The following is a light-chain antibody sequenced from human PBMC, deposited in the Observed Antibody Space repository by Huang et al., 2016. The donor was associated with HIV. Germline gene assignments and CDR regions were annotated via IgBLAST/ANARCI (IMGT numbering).Light chain of an antibody. CDR3: QQYERPPDT. CDR2: GAS. Sequence: EIVLTQSPGTLSLSPGERATLSCRASQSVDIYLAWYQQKPGQAPRLLIYGASTRVTGIPDRFSGGGSGTDFTLSISRLEPEDFAVYYCQQYERPPDTFGPGTKVNIK. V-gene: IGKV3-20*01. J-gene: IGKJ3*01. CDR1: QSVDIY.